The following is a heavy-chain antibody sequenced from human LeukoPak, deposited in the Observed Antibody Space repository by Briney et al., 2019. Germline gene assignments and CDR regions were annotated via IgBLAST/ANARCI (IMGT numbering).Heavy chain of an antibody. CDR2: ISYDGSNK. CDR3: VKGRYSSSWYGLDY. CDR1: GFTFSSYA. J-gene: IGHJ4*02. D-gene: IGHD6-13*01. Sequence: GSLRLSCAASGFTFSSYAMHWVRQAPGKGLEWVAVISYDGSNKYYADSVKGRFTISRDNSKSTLYLQMSSLRAEDTAVYYCVKGRYSSSWYGLDYWGQGTLVTVSS. V-gene: IGHV3-30*14.